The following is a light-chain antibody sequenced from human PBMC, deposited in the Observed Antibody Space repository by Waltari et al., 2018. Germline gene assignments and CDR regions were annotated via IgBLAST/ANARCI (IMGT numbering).Light chain of an antibody. CDR1: SGHSSNA. V-gene: IGLV4-69*01. CDR3: QTGGHGTWV. Sequence: QLVLTQSPSASASLGASVKLTCTLSSGHSSNAIAGLQQQPEKGPRYLMKVNSDGSHSKGDEIPDRFSGSSSGAERYLTISSLQSEDEADYYCQTGGHGTWVFGGGSKLTVL. CDR2: VNSDGSH. J-gene: IGLJ3*02.